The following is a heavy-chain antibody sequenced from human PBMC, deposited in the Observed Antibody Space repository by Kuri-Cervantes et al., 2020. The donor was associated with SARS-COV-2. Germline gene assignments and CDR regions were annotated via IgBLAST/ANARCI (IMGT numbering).Heavy chain of an antibody. Sequence: SETLSLTCPVYGGSFSGYYWSWIRQPPGKGREWIGEINHSGSTNYNPSLKSRATISVDTSKNQFSLKLSSVTAADTAVYYCARGAKLGYCSGGSCSLFDYWGQGTLVTVSS. V-gene: IGHV4-34*01. CDR1: GGSFSGYY. CDR2: INHSGST. CDR3: ARGAKLGYCSGGSCSLFDY. J-gene: IGHJ4*02. D-gene: IGHD2-15*01.